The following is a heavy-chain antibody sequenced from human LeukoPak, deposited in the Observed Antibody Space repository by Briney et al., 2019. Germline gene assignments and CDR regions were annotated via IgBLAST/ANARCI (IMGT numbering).Heavy chain of an antibody. V-gene: IGHV3-7*03. Sequence: GGSLRLSCAASGFNFSSYWMNWARQAPGKGLEWVASINHNGNVNYYVDSVKGRFTISRDNAKSSLYLQMSNLRAEDTAVYFCARGGGLDVWGQGATVTVSS. J-gene: IGHJ6*02. CDR3: ARGGGLDV. CDR1: GFNFSSYW. CDR2: INHNGNVN. D-gene: IGHD3-16*01.